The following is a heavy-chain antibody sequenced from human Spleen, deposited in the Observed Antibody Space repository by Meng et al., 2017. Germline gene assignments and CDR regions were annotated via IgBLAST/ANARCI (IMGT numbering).Heavy chain of an antibody. D-gene: IGHD3-9*01. CDR2: IDISGDTT. CDR1: GFTFSTSA. CDR3: ARMSNDILTGYFDY. J-gene: IGHJ4*02. V-gene: IGHV3-23*01. Sequence: GESLKISCAVSGFTFSTSAMSWVRQAPGKGLEWVSSIDISGDTTSYADSVKGRFTISRVNSKNTLYLQMNSLRADDTAVYYCARMSNDILTGYFDYWGQGALVTVSS.